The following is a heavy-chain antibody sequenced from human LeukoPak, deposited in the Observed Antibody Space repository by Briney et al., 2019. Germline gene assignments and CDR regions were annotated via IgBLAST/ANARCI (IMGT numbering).Heavy chain of an antibody. CDR1: GGSISSGGYY. Sequence: SQTLSLACTVSGGSISSGGYYWSWIRQHPGKGLEWIGYIYYSGSTYYNPSLKSRVTISVDTSKNQFSLKLSSVTAADTAVYYCARDGGDSSGYPFDYWGQGTLVTVSS. V-gene: IGHV4-31*03. D-gene: IGHD3-22*01. J-gene: IGHJ4*02. CDR2: IYYSGST. CDR3: ARDGGDSSGYPFDY.